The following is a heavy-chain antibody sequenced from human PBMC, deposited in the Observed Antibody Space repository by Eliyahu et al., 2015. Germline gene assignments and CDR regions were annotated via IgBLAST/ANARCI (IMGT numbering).Heavy chain of an antibody. CDR2: ISXDGSNK. CDR1: XFTFSSYA. J-gene: IGHJ6*02. CDR3: ARDNVVVVAATYYYYGMDV. D-gene: IGHD2-15*01. Sequence: QVQLVXSGGGVVQPGRSLRLSXAAXXFTFSSYAXHXVRQAPGKGLEWVTVISXDGSNKYYADSVKGRFTISRDNSKNTLYLQMNSLRAEDTAVYYCARDNVVVVAATYYYYGMDVWGQGTTVTVSS. V-gene: IGHV3-30-3*01.